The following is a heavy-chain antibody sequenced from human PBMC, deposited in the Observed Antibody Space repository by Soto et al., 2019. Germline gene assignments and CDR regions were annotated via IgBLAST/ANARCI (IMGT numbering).Heavy chain of an antibody. CDR3: ANFLAPAALNVSDA. Sequence: GGSLRLSCSASGFSFRSSGFHWGRQAPGKGLEWLAFISYDGSTKHYSDSVRGRFTVSRDNSKNTLYLQMSGLRPEDTAVYYCANFLAPAALNVSDAWGKGTLVPVSS. J-gene: IGHJ5*02. CDR1: GFSFRSSG. D-gene: IGHD2-2*01. CDR2: ISYDGSTK. V-gene: IGHV3-30*18.